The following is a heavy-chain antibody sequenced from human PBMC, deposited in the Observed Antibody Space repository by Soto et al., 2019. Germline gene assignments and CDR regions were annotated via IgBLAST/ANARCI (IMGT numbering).Heavy chain of an antibody. CDR3: ARVPVYSIGWPDY. V-gene: IGHV3-48*02. CDR1: GFTFRSYS. CDR2: ISSSSSTI. D-gene: IGHD6-19*01. Sequence: GGSLRLSCAASGFTFRSYSMNWVRQAPGKGLEWVSYISSSSSTIYNADSVKGRFTISRDNAKNLLYLQMNSLRDEDTAVYYCARVPVYSIGWPDYWCQGTLVTVSS. J-gene: IGHJ4*02.